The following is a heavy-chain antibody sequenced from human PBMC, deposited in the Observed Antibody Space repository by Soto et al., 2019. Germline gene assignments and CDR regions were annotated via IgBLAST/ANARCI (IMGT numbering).Heavy chain of an antibody. D-gene: IGHD3-22*01. CDR3: VKDRDSNSWPSRDV. J-gene: IGHJ6*02. V-gene: IGHV1-18*01. Sequence: GASVKVSCKTSGYTFTRNGISWVRQAPGQGLEWMGWISPNSGSTKYAQKLQGRVIMTTDTSTSTAYMELRSLRSDDTAVYYCVKDRDSNSWPSRDVWGPGTTVTVS. CDR2: ISPNSGST. CDR1: GYTFTRNG.